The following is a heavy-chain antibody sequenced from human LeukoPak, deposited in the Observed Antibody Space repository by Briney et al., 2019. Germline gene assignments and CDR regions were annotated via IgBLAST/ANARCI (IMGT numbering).Heavy chain of an antibody. D-gene: IGHD3-10*01. CDR3: ARDGWFGDYNWFDP. Sequence: PGGSLRLSRAASGFTFSGYSMNWVRQAPGKGLEWVSYISSASNTIYYADSVKGRFTISRDNAKNSLYLQMNSLRAEDTAMYYCARDGWFGDYNWFDPWGQGTLVTVSS. J-gene: IGHJ5*02. V-gene: IGHV3-48*01. CDR1: GFTFSGYS. CDR2: ISSASNTI.